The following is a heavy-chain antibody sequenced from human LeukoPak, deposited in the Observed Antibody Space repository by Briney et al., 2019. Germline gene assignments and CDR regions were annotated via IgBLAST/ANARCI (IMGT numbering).Heavy chain of an antibody. CDR3: ARGGVIAAAGRPYYYYGMDV. Sequence: SETLSLTCAVYGGSFSGYYWSWIRQPPGKGLEWIGEINHSRSTNYNPSLKSRVTISVDTSKDQFSLKLSSVTAADTAVYYCARGGVIAAAGRPYYYYGMDVWGKGTTVTVSS. V-gene: IGHV4-34*01. D-gene: IGHD6-13*01. J-gene: IGHJ6*04. CDR2: INHSRST. CDR1: GGSFSGYY.